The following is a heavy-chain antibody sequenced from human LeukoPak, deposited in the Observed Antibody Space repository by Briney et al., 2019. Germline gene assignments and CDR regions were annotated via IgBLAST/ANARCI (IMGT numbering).Heavy chain of an antibody. CDR2: ISAYNGNT. D-gene: IGHD3-3*01. Sequence: GASVKVSCKASGYTLASYGISWVRQAPGQGLEWMGWISAYNGNTNYAQKLQGRVTMTTDTSTSTAYMELRSLRSDDTAVYYCARLAWDFWSGYMELYYYYMDVWGKGTTVTVSS. CDR3: ARLAWDFWSGYMELYYYYMDV. V-gene: IGHV1-18*01. J-gene: IGHJ6*03. CDR1: GYTLASYG.